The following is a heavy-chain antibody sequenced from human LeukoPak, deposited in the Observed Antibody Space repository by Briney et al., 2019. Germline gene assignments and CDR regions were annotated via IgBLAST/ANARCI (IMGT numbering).Heavy chain of an antibody. Sequence: GESLRLSCAASGFTVSSNYMSWVRQAPGKGLEWVSVIYSGGSTYYADSVKGRFTISRDNSKNTLYLQMNSLRAEDTAVYYCARDLGSGSNYRYYYGMDVWGQGTTVTVSS. V-gene: IGHV3-66*01. CDR3: ARDLGSGSNYRYYYGMDV. J-gene: IGHJ6*02. D-gene: IGHD1-26*01. CDR1: GFTVSSNY. CDR2: IYSGGST.